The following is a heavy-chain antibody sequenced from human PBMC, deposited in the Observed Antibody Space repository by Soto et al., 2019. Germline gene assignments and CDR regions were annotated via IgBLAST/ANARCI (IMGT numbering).Heavy chain of an antibody. CDR2: ISNDGSST. D-gene: IGHD3-22*01. J-gene: IGHJ3*02. CDR3: ARDTYYYDSSDHFSADAFDI. Sequence: EVQLVESGGGLVQPGGSLRLSCAASGFTSSSYWIHWVRQAPVKGLVWVSRISNDGSSTNYADSVKGRFTISRDNAKHTVYLQMNSLRAEDTAVYYCARDTYYYDSSDHFSADAFDIWGQGTMVTVSS. V-gene: IGHV3-74*01. CDR1: GFTSSSYW.